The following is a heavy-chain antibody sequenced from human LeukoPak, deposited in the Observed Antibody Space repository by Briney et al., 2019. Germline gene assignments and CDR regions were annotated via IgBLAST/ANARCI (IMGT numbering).Heavy chain of an antibody. D-gene: IGHD3-9*01. CDR3: ARDQNSPIFWGNSQGY. CDR1: GFTFSSYA. V-gene: IGHV3-23*01. J-gene: IGHJ4*02. Sequence: ETGGSPRLSCAASGFTFSSYAMSWVRQAPGKGLEWVSAISGSGGSTYYADSVKGRFTISRDNSKNTLYLQMNSLRAEDTAVYYCARDQNSPIFWGNSQGYWGQGTLVAVSS. CDR2: ISGSGGST.